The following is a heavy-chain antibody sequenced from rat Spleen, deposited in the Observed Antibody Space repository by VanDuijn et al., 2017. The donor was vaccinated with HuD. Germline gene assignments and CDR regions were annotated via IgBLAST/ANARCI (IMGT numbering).Heavy chain of an antibody. D-gene: IGHD5-1*01. CDR2: ICTGGANT. J-gene: IGHJ2*01. CDR1: GFSFSDYC. CDR3: ARHGGSSAYYFDY. Sequence: EVQLVESGGGLVQPGRSMKLSCAASGFSFSDYCLTWVRQAPTKSLDWVASICTGGANTHYRDSVKGRFTISRDNAKSTLYLQMDSLRSEDTASYYCARHGGSSAYYFDYWGQGVMVTVSS. V-gene: IGHV5-25*01.